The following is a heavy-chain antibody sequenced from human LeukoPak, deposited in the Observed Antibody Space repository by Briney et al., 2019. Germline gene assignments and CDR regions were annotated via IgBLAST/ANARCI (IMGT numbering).Heavy chain of an antibody. Sequence: GRSLRLSCAASGFTFDDYAMHWVRQAPGKGLEWVSGISWSSGSIGYADSVKGRFTISRDNAKNSLYLQMNSLRAEDTALYYCARDVGGGGSYFGYFDYWGQGTLVTVSS. J-gene: IGHJ4*02. V-gene: IGHV3-9*01. CDR2: ISWSSGSI. CDR3: ARDVGGGGSYFGYFDY. D-gene: IGHD1-26*01. CDR1: GFTFDDYA.